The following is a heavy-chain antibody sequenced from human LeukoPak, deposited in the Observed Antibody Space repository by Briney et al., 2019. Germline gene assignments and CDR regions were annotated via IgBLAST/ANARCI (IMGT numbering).Heavy chain of an antibody. D-gene: IGHD2/OR15-2a*01. CDR1: GYSFTSYG. V-gene: IGHV1-18*01. CDR3: AREKLYLKDNWFDP. J-gene: IGHJ5*02. CDR2: ISTYNGNT. Sequence: GESLKISCKGSGYSFTSYGISWVRQAPGQGLEWMGWISTYNGNTNYAQKLQGRVTMTTDTSTSTAYMELRSLRSDDTAVYYCAREKLYLKDNWFDPWGQGTLVTVSS.